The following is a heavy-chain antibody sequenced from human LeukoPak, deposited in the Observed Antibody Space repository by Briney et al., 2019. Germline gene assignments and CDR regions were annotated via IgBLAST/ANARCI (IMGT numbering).Heavy chain of an antibody. CDR1: GFSFSGSA. V-gene: IGHV3-73*01. J-gene: IGHJ4*02. CDR3: MRGVGATSEVDY. Sequence: GGSLKLSCAASGFSFSGSAMHWVRQASGKGLEWVGRIRSKVNSYATAYAASVEGRFTISRDDSKNMAYLQMNSLKTEDTAVYYCMRGVGATSEVDYWGQGTLVTVSS. D-gene: IGHD1-26*01. CDR2: IRSKVNSYAT.